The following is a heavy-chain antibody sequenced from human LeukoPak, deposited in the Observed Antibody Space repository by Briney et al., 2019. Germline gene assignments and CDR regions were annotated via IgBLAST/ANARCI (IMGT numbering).Heavy chain of an antibody. Sequence: GGSLRLSCAASGFSFSDNYMSWIRQAPGKGLEWVSYISNSGSYTNYPDSVKGRFTISRDNSKNTLYLQMSSLRPEDTAVYYCVNQISGWVYWGQGTLVTVSS. J-gene: IGHJ4*02. D-gene: IGHD6-19*01. V-gene: IGHV3-11*06. CDR3: VNQISGWVY. CDR2: ISNSGSYT. CDR1: GFSFSDNY.